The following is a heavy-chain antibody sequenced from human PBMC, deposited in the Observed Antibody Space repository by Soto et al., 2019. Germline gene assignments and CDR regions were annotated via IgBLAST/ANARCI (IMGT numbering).Heavy chain of an antibody. CDR2: IWYDGSNK. D-gene: IGHD1-26*01. J-gene: IGHJ4*02. CDR1: GFTFSSYG. CDR3: ARQPGGATTRGDY. V-gene: IGHV3-33*01. Sequence: GGSLRLSCAASGFTFSSYGMHWVRQAPGKGLEWVAVIWYDGSNKYYADSVKGRFTISRDNSKNTLYLQMNSLRAEDTAVYYCARQPGGATTRGDYWGQGTLVTVSS.